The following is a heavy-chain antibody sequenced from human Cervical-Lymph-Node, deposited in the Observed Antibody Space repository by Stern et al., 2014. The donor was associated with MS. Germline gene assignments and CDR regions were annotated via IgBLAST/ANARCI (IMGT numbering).Heavy chain of an antibody. CDR1: GFTFSSYS. Sequence: EVQLVESGGGLVKPGGSLRLSCAASGFTFSSYSMNWVRPAPGQGLEWVASISSGGSYIYYADSLKGRFTISRDNAKNSLYLQMNSLRAEDTAVYYCARGRGGNYRYYFDYWGQGTLVTVSS. V-gene: IGHV3-21*01. CDR3: ARGRGGNYRYYFDY. J-gene: IGHJ4*02. D-gene: IGHD4-23*01. CDR2: ISSGGSYI.